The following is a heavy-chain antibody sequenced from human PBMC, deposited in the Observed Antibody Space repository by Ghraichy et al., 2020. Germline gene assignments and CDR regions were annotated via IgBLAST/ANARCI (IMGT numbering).Heavy chain of an antibody. CDR1: GFSLSTSGVG. CDR3: AHIWIGCSSTSCSHHYYGMDV. J-gene: IGHJ6*02. Sequence: SGPTLVKPTQTLTLTCTFSGFSLSTSGVGVGWIRQPPGKALEWLALIYWDDDKLYSPSLKSRLTITKDTSKNQVVLTMTNMDPVDTATYYCAHIWIGCSSTSCSHHYYGMDVWGQGTTVTVSS. D-gene: IGHD2-2*01. V-gene: IGHV2-5*02. CDR2: IYWDDDK.